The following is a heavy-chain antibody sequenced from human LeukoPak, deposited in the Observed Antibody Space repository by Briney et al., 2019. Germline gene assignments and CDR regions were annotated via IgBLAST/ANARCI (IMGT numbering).Heavy chain of an antibody. D-gene: IGHD3-16*01. Sequence: SETLSLTCAVYGGSLSGYYWSWIRQPPGKGLEWIGEINHSGSTNYNPSLKSRVTISVDTSKNQFSLKLSSVTAADTAVYYCARGRFTYYDYVWGSYSVNYFDYWGQGTLVTVSS. CDR2: INHSGST. CDR3: ARGRFTYYDYVWGSYSVNYFDY. J-gene: IGHJ4*02. V-gene: IGHV4-34*01. CDR1: GGSLSGYY.